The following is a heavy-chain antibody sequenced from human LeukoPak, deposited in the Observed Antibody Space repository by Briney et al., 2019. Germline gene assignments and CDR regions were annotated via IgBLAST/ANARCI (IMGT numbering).Heavy chain of an antibody. CDR3: ARGRVSSSTWYSTYYYYFYMDV. V-gene: IGHV4-59*01. J-gene: IGHJ6*03. CDR2: ISYGGST. D-gene: IGHD1-1*01. Sequence: SETLSLTCTVSGGSISSYYWSWIRQPPGKALECIGYISYGGSTNFNPSLNGRVSISRDTTKNLFSLRLRSVTAADTAVYFCARGRVSSSTWYSTYYYYFYMDVWGKGTTVTVSS. CDR1: GGSISSYY.